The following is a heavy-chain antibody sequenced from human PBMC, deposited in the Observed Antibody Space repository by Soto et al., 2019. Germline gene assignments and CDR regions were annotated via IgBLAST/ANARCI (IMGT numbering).Heavy chain of an antibody. V-gene: IGHV1-69*02. CDR3: ATSYGSGYRAFDY. D-gene: IGHD3-10*01. CDR2: VNPILSLS. Sequence: QVQLVQSGAEVKRPRSSVKVSCKASGDTFSFYSINWVRQAPGLGLEWMGRVNPILSLSNYAQRFQGRVTMTADKSTSTAYMVLSSLTSEDTAIFYCATSYGSGYRAFDYWGQGAQVIVSS. J-gene: IGHJ4*02. CDR1: GDTFSFYS.